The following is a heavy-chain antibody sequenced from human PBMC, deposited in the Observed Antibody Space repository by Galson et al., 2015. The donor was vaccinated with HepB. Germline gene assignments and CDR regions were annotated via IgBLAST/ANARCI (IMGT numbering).Heavy chain of an antibody. V-gene: IGHV4-31*03. Sequence: LSLTCTVSGGSISSGGYYWSWIRQHPGKGLEWIGYIYYSGSTYYNPSLKSRVTISVDTSKNQFSLKLSSVTAADTAVYYCARDVRQQQRDAFDIWGQGTMVTVSS. CDR1: GGSISSGGYY. CDR3: ARDVRQQQRDAFDI. D-gene: IGHD6-13*01. J-gene: IGHJ3*02. CDR2: IYYSGST.